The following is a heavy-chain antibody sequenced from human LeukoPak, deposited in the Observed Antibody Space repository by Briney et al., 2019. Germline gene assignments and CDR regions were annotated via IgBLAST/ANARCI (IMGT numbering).Heavy chain of an antibody. CDR1: GGSFSGYY. Sequence: SETLSLTCAVYGGSFSGYYWSWIRQPPGKGLEWIGEINHSGSTNYNPSLKSRVTISVDTSKNQFSLKLSSVTAADTAVYYCARVLTNYYDILTGYTGPDAFDIWGQGTMVTVSS. D-gene: IGHD3-9*01. CDR2: INHSGST. CDR3: ARVLTNYYDILTGYTGPDAFDI. V-gene: IGHV4-34*01. J-gene: IGHJ3*02.